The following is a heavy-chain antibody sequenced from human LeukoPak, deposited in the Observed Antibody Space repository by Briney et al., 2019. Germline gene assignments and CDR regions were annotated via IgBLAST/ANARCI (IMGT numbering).Heavy chain of an antibody. J-gene: IGHJ4*02. CDR2: ISWNSGSI. V-gene: IGHV3-9*01. Sequence: GGSLRLSCAASGFTFDDYAMHWVRQAPGKGLEWVSGISWNSGSIGYADSVKGRFTISRGNAKNSLYLQMNSLRAEDTALYYCAKGSRGVVAATQDYWGQGTLVTVSS. CDR3: AKGSRGVVAATQDY. CDR1: GFTFDDYA. D-gene: IGHD2-15*01.